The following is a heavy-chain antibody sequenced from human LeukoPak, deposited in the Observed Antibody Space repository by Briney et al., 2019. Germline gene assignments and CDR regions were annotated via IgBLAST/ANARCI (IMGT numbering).Heavy chain of an antibody. CDR2: IWSDGSNK. D-gene: IGHD2-2*01. CDR3: AREPEYQLLSGYYYGMDV. CDR1: GFTFSSYG. Sequence: GGSLRLSCAASGFTFSSYGMHWVRQAPGKGLEWVAVIWSDGSNKYYADSVKGRFTISRDNSKNTLYLQMNSLRAEDTAVYYCAREPEYQLLSGYYYGMDVWGQGTTVTVSS. J-gene: IGHJ6*02. V-gene: IGHV3-33*01.